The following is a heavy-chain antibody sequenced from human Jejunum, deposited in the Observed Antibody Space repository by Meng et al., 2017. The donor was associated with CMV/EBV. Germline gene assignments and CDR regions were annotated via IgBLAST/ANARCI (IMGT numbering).Heavy chain of an antibody. D-gene: IGHD1-26*01. CDR2: INGGSGNT. CDR3: ARYNGNYED. V-gene: IGHV1-3*01. J-gene: IGHJ4*02. CDR1: GYTFSNSA. Sequence: SCKASGYTFSNSALHWVRQAPGQRLEWMGWINGGSGNTKYSQNFQGRVTITRDTSATTVYMEVSSLRSEDTAVYYCARYNGNYEDWGQGTLVTVSS.